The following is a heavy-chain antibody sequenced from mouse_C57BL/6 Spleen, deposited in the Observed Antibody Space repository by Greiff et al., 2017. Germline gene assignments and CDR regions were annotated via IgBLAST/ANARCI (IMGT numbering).Heavy chain of an antibody. CDR1: GFNIKDYY. D-gene: IGHD1-1*01. J-gene: IGHJ1*03. Sequence: EVQLQESGAELVRPGASVKLSCTASGFNIKDYYMHWVKQRPEQGLEWIGRIDPEDGDTEYAPKFQGKATMTADTSSNTAYLQLSSLTSEDTAVYYCTTVPVVAQGYFDVWGTGTTVTVSS. CDR2: IDPEDGDT. V-gene: IGHV14-1*01. CDR3: TTVPVVAQGYFDV.